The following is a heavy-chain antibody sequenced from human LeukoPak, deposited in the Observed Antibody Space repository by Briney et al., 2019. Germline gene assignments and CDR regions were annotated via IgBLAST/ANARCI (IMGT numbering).Heavy chain of an antibody. J-gene: IGHJ5*02. CDR2: IYYSGST. V-gene: IGHV4-31*03. CDR3: ARDREGRGVFDP. CDR1: GGSISSGGYY. D-gene: IGHD6-13*01. Sequence: PSETLSLTCTVSGGSISSGGYYWSWIRQHPGEGLEGIGYIYYSGSTYYNPSLKARVTISVDTSKNQFSLKLSSVTAAETAVYYCARDREGRGVFDPWGQGTLVTVSS.